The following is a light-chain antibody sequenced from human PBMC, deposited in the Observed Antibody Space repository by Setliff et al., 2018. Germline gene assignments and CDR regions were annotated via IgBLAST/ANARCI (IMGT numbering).Light chain of an antibody. Sequence: QSVLAQPPSASGSPGQSVTISCTGTSSDVGGYNYVSWYQQHPGKAPKLMIYEVSKRPSGVPDRFSGSKSGNTASLTVSGLQAEDEADYYCSSYAGSNNFPYGFGTGTKSPS. CDR3: SSYAGSNNFPYG. J-gene: IGLJ1*01. CDR2: EVS. V-gene: IGLV2-8*01. CDR1: SSDVGGYNY.